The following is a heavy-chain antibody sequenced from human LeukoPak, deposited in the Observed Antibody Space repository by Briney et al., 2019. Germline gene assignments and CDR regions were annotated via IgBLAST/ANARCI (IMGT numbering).Heavy chain of an antibody. D-gene: IGHD1-26*01. CDR3: ARSGSYRFDY. CDR1: GFTCSSHS. CDR2: ISGSGDRT. V-gene: IGHV3-23*01. Sequence: AGGSLRLSCAASGFTCSSHSMSWGRQAPGKGLEWVSGISGSGDRTYCADAVKGRFTISRDNAKNSLYLQMNSLRDEDTAVYYCARSGSYRFDYWGQGTLVTVSS. J-gene: IGHJ4*02.